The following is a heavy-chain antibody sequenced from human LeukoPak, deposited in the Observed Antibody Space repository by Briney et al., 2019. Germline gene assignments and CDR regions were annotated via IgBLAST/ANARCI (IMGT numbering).Heavy chain of an antibody. J-gene: IGHJ4*02. V-gene: IGHV3-30-3*01. CDR3: ASQDPNGEGYFDY. D-gene: IGHD4-17*01. Sequence: PGRSLRLSCAASGFTFSSYAMHWVRQAPGKGLEWVAVISYDGSNKYYADSVKGRFTISRDNSKNTLYLQMNSLRAEDTAVYYCASQDPNGEGYFDYWGQGTLVTVSS. CDR1: GFTFSSYA. CDR2: ISYDGSNK.